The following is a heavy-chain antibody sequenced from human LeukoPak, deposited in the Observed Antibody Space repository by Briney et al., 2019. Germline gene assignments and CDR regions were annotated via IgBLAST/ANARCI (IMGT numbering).Heavy chain of an antibody. Sequence: SETLSLTCTVSGGSVSRSSYYWGWIRQPPGKGLEWIGTIYYSGSTYYNPSLKSRVTISVDTSKNQFSLKLSSVTAADTAVYYCARPPPFYYGSGNNWFDPWGQGTLVTVSS. J-gene: IGHJ5*02. V-gene: IGHV4-39*01. CDR1: GGSVSRSSYY. CDR3: ARPPPFYYGSGNNWFDP. CDR2: IYYSGST. D-gene: IGHD3-10*01.